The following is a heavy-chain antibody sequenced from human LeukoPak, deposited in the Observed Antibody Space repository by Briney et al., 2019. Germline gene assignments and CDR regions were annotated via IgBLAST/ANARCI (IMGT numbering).Heavy chain of an antibody. CDR2: INPKSGGT. CDR1: VYTFTGSY. CDR3: SRDWTTSPQQLAHYFQH. J-gene: IGHJ1*01. D-gene: IGHD6-13*01. Sequence: GASVKVSCTTSVYTFTGSYIHWVRHTPRQGLERMGWINPKSGGTNYAQKFQGRVTMTRDTSVSTAYNELSRLRSDDTAVYYYSRDWTTSPQQLAHYFQHWGQGTLVTVSS. V-gene: IGHV1-2*02.